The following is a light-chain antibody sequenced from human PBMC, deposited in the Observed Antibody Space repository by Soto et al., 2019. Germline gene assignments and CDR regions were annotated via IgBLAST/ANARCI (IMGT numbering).Light chain of an antibody. CDR2: GAS. Sequence: EIVLTQSPGTLSLSPGERATLSCRASQSVTSGYLGWYQQKPGQAPRLLIYGASCRATGISHRFSGSGSGTEFTLTISRLEPEDFAVYYCQQYATSPPMYTFGQGTKVEIK. J-gene: IGKJ2*01. CDR1: QSVTSGY. CDR3: QQYATSPPMYT. V-gene: IGKV3-20*01.